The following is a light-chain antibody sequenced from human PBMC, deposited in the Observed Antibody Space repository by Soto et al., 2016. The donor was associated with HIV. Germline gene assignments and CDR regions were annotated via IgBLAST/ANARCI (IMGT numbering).Light chain of an antibody. CDR3: QQYYTYPLT. CDR1: HDISSY. J-gene: IGKJ4*01. Sequence: AIRMTQSPSSFSASTGDRVTITCRASHDISSYLAWYQQKPGEAPNLLIYSASTLQSGVPSRFSGSGSGTAFTLTISCLQSEDFATYYCQQYYTYPLTFGGGTTVEIK. CDR2: SAS. V-gene: IGKV1-8*01.